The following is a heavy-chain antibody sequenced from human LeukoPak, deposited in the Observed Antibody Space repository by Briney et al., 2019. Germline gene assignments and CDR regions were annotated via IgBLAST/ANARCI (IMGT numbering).Heavy chain of an antibody. Sequence: ASVEVSCKASGYTFTSYGISWVRQAPGQGLEWMGWISAYNGNTNYAQKLQGRVTMTRDTSTSTVYMELSSLRSEDTAVYYCARDQESYIRPSLQFDYWGQGTLVTVSS. D-gene: IGHD1-1*01. V-gene: IGHV1-18*01. J-gene: IGHJ4*02. CDR3: ARDQESYIRPSLQFDY. CDR1: GYTFTSYG. CDR2: ISAYNGNT.